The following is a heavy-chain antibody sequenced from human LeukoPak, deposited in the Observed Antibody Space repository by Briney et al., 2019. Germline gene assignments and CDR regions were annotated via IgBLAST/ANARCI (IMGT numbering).Heavy chain of an antibody. CDR1: GSSFTSYW. Sequence: GESLKIFCQGSGSSFTSYWIGWVRQLPGKGLEWMGIIYPGDSDTGYSPSFQGQVTISADKSISTAYLQWSSLKASDTAMYYCARRSLRYFDYWGQGTLVTVSS. J-gene: IGHJ4*02. CDR2: IYPGDSDT. D-gene: IGHD1-14*01. CDR3: ARRSLRYFDY. V-gene: IGHV5-51*01.